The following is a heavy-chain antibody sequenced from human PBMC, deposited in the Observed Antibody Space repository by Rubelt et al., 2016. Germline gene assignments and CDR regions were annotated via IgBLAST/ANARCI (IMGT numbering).Heavy chain of an antibody. CDR1: GGSISSSSYY. CDR2: IYYSGST. V-gene: IGHV4-39*01. D-gene: IGHD4-17*01. J-gene: IGHJ4*02. CDR3: ATNDSPDYGDYGSPFDY. Sequence: ETLSLTCTVSGGSISSSSYYWGWIRQPPGKGLEWIGSIYYSGSTYYNPSLKSRVTISVDTSKNQFSLKLSSVTAADTAVYYCATNDSPDYGDYGSPFDYWGQGTLVTVSS.